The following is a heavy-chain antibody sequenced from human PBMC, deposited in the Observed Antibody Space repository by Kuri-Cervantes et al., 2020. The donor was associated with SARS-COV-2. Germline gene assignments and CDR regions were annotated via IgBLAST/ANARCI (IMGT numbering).Heavy chain of an antibody. D-gene: IGHD5-12*01. CDR1: GFTFSTYS. CDR2: INWNGGST. J-gene: IGHJ5*02. Sequence: GESLKISCAASGFTFSTYSMTWVRQAPGKGLGWVSGINWNGGSTGYADSVKGRFTISRDNAKNSLYLQMSSLRAEDTALYYCASLRGPWGQGTLVTVSS. CDR3: ASLRGP. V-gene: IGHV3-20*04.